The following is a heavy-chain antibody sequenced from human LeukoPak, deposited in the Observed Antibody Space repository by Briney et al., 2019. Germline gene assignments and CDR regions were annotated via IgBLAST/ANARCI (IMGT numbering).Heavy chain of an antibody. D-gene: IGHD1-1*01. J-gene: IGHJ4*02. Sequence: PEGALRLSCAASGFILSDYYMSCIRQAPGKGLEWVAYISTSDRTTYYADSVKGRFTISRDNAKNSLYLQMNSLRAEDTAVYYCARDWYKSGKGDYWGQGTLVTVSS. CDR1: GFILSDYY. V-gene: IGHV3-11*04. CDR3: ARDWYKSGKGDY. CDR2: ISTSDRTT.